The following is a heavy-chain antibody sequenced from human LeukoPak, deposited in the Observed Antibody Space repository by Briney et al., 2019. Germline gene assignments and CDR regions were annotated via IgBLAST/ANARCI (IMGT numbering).Heavy chain of an antibody. J-gene: IGHJ5*02. V-gene: IGHV1-46*02. CDR3: ARDSVELEQRNWFDP. D-gene: IGHD1/OR15-1a*01. Sequence: GASVKLSCKASPYTFNKYYIHWVRQAPGQGLEWMGVINPSGRSASYAQRFQGKVTMTRDTSTSTVYMDLSSLTSEDTAVYYCARDSVELEQRNWFDPWGQGTLVTVSS. CDR2: INPSGRSA. CDR1: PYTFNKYY.